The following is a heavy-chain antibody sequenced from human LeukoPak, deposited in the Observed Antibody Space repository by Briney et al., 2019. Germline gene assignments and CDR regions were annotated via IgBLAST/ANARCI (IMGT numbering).Heavy chain of an antibody. CDR1: GGSISSYY. J-gene: IGHJ4*02. V-gene: IGHV4-59*01. CDR3: AREGYYDSSGYDY. D-gene: IGHD3-22*01. Sequence: SETLSLTCTVSGGSISSYYWSWIRQPPGKGLEWIGYIYYSGSTNYSPSLKSRVTISVDTSKNQFSPKLSSVTAADTAVYYCAREGYYDSSGYDYWGQGTLVTVSS. CDR2: IYYSGST.